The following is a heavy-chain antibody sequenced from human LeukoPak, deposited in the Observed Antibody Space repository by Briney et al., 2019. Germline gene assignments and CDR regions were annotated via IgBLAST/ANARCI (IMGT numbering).Heavy chain of an antibody. J-gene: IGHJ4*02. CDR1: GYTLTNYA. Sequence: GASVKVSCKASGYTLTNYALNWVRQAPGQGLVWMGWINTNTGNPTYAQGFTGRFVFSLDTSVNTAYLQISSLKAEDTAIYYCARVQGYCSTTSCYPHYWGQGTLVTVSS. CDR3: ARVQGYCSTTSCYPHY. D-gene: IGHD2-2*01. CDR2: INTNTGNP. V-gene: IGHV7-4-1*02.